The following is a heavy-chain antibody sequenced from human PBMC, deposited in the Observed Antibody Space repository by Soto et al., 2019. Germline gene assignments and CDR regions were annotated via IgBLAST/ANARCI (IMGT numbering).Heavy chain of an antibody. Sequence: ASVKVSCKASGYTFTSYGISWVRQAPGQGLGWMGWISAYNGNTNYAQKLQGRVTMTTDTSTSTAYMELRSLRSDDTAVYYCARDEYYYDSSGYYSPVGYWGQGTLVTVSS. CDR3: ARDEYYYDSSGYYSPVGY. CDR1: GYTFTSYG. J-gene: IGHJ4*02. V-gene: IGHV1-18*01. D-gene: IGHD3-22*01. CDR2: ISAYNGNT.